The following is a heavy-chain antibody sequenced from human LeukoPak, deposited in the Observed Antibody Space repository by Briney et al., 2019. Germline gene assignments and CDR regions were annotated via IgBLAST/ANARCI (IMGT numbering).Heavy chain of an antibody. D-gene: IGHD3-22*01. J-gene: IGHJ4*02. V-gene: IGHV1-8*01. Sequence: ASEKVSCKASGYTFTSYDINWVRQATGQGLEWMGWMNPNSGNTGYAQKFQGRVTMTRNTSISTAYMELSSLRSEHTAVYYCARFRATMIVVGLDYWGQGTLVTVSS. CDR3: ARFRATMIVVGLDY. CDR2: MNPNSGNT. CDR1: GYTFTSYD.